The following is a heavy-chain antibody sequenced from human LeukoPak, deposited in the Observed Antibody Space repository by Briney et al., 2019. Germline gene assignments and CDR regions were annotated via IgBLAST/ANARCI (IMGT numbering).Heavy chain of an antibody. CDR2: IYYRGNT. Sequence: PSETLSLTCTVSGASISGYYWSWIRQPPGKGLEWIGYIYYRGNTNYNPSLKSRVTISVDTSKNQFSLKVSSVTAADTAVYYCARGVGPYGSGSYYYGNWGQGTLVTVSS. D-gene: IGHD3-10*01. CDR1: GASISGYY. CDR3: ARGVGPYGSGSYYYGN. J-gene: IGHJ4*02. V-gene: IGHV4-59*12.